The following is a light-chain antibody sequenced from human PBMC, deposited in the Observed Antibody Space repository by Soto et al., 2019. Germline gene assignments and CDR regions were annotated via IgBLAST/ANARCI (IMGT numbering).Light chain of an antibody. CDR2: SNI. Sequence: QAVVTQPPSVSGAPGQRVTISCTGSSSNIGAGYDVHWYQQRPGTAPKLLIFSNINRPSGVPDRFSGSKSGTSASLAITGLQAEDEGDYYCQSYDSTLSARYVFGTGTKVTVL. V-gene: IGLV1-40*01. CDR3: QSYDSTLSARYV. CDR1: SSNIGAGYD. J-gene: IGLJ1*01.